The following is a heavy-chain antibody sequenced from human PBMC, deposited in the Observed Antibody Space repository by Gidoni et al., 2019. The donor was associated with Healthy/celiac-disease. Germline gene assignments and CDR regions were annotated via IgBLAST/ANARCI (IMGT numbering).Heavy chain of an antibody. CDR2: IKSKTDGGTT. CDR3: TSTSITMIVVVITFDY. D-gene: IGHD3-22*01. J-gene: IGHJ4*02. CDR1: GFTFSNAG. V-gene: IGHV3-15*01. Sequence: EVQLVESGGGLVKPGGSLRLSCAASGFTFSNAGMSWVRQAPGKGLEWVGRIKSKTDGGTTDYAAPVKGRFTISRDDSKNTLYLQMNSLKTEDTAVYYCTSTSITMIVVVITFDYWGQGTLVTVSS.